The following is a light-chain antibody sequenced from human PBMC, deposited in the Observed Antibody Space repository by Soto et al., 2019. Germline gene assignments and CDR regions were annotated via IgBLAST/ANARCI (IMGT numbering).Light chain of an antibody. J-gene: IGKJ4*01. CDR2: GAS. V-gene: IGKV3-20*01. CDR3: QQYGFRGT. Sequence: EIVLTQSPGTLSLSPGERATLSCRASQSVSSSYLAWYQQKPGQAPRLLIYGASSRATGIPDRFSGSGSGTDFTLTISRLEPEDFAVYYCQQYGFRGTFGGGTKVEIK. CDR1: QSVSSSY.